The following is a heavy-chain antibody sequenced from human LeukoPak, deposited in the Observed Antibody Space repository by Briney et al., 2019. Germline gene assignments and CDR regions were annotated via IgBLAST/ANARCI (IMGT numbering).Heavy chain of an antibody. Sequence: SETLSLTCAVYGGSFSGYYWSWIRQPPGKGLEWIGEINHSGSTNYNPSLKSRVTISLDTSKNQFSLKLSSVTAADTAVYYCARRTHGSGSYHDYWGQGTLVTVSS. CDR2: INHSGST. J-gene: IGHJ4*02. CDR1: GGSFSGYY. V-gene: IGHV4-34*01. D-gene: IGHD3-10*01. CDR3: ARRTHGSGSYHDY.